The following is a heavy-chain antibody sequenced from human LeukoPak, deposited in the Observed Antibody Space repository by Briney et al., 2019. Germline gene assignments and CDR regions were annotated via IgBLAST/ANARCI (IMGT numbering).Heavy chain of an antibody. CDR2: MYTSGST. D-gene: IGHD5-12*01. V-gene: IGHV4-61*02. CDR1: GGSISSGSYY. CDR3: ARRGNGYDDY. J-gene: IGHJ4*02. Sequence: TLSLTCTVSGGSISSGSYYWNWIRQPAGKGPEWIGRMYTSGSTNYNPSLKSRVTISVDTSKNQFSLKLSSLTAADTAVYYCARRGNGYDDYWGQGTLVTVSS.